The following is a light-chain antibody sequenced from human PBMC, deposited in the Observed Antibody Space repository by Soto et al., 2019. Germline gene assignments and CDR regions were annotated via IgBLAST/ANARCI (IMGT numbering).Light chain of an antibody. CDR1: QSVSTY. Sequence: DIQLTQSPSSLSASVGDRVTITCRASQSVSTYLNWYRQKPGEAPKHLIRAAYSLEDGVPSRFSGSGSGTVFTLTINSLHPEDFATFYCQQSFSDPPLSFGGGTRVEVK. CDR3: QQSFSDPPLS. CDR2: AAY. V-gene: IGKV1-39*01. J-gene: IGKJ4*01.